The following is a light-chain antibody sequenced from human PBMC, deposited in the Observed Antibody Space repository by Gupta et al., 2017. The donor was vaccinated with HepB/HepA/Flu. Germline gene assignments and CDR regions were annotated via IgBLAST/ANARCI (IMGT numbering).Light chain of an antibody. J-gene: IGKJ4*01. CDR1: QSFTSGY. Sequence: TLSLSPGERATLSCRASQSFTSGYLAWYQQKPGQAPRLLIYGASSRATGIPDSFSGSESGTDFTLTISRLEPEDFAVYYCQHYDYSIPLSFGGGTKVEMK. V-gene: IGKV3-20*01. CDR2: GAS. CDR3: QHYDYSIPLS.